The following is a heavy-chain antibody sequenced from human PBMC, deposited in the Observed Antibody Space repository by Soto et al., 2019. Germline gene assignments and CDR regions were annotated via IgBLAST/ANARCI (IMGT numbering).Heavy chain of an antibody. CDR3: ARDVGYNWNLIDY. CDR2: VNAGNGNT. D-gene: IGHD1-20*01. CDR1: GNTFTSYA. Sequence: QVPLVQSGAEVKKPGASVKVSCTASGNTFTSYAIHWVRQAPGQRLEWMGWVNAGNGNTKYSQKLQGRVTITRDTSASTAYMELSSLRSEDTAVYYCARDVGYNWNLIDYWGQGTLVTVSS. J-gene: IGHJ4*02. V-gene: IGHV1-3*01.